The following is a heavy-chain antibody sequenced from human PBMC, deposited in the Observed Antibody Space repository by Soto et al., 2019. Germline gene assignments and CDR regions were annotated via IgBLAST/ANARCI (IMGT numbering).Heavy chain of an antibody. CDR2: ISSSGSTI. D-gene: IGHD1-7*01. V-gene: IGHV3-11*01. Sequence: GSLRLSCAASGFTFSDYYMSWIRQAPGKGLEWVSYISSSGSTIYYADSVKGRFTISRDNAKNSLYLQMNSLRAEDTAVYYCARDRYNWNYWFDPWGQGTLVTVSS. J-gene: IGHJ5*02. CDR1: GFTFSDYY. CDR3: ARDRYNWNYWFDP.